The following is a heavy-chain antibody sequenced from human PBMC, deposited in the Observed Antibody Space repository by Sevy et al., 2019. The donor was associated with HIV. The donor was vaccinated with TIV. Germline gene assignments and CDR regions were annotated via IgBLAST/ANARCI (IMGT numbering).Heavy chain of an antibody. D-gene: IGHD2-21*01. J-gene: IGHJ3*02. Sequence: GGSLRLSCAASGFTFSDYSMNWVRQAPGKGLEWVSSITSSSTYIYYADSVKGRFTISRDNAKNSLYLQMNSLRAADTAVYYCARGDPLSPDAFHIWGQGTMVTVSS. CDR1: GFTFSDYS. V-gene: IGHV3-21*01. CDR3: ARGDPLSPDAFHI. CDR2: ITSSSTYI.